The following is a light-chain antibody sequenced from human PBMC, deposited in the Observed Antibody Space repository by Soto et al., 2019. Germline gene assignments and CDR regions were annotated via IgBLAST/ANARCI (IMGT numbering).Light chain of an antibody. J-gene: IGLJ3*02. CDR3: SSYTSNSTRV. V-gene: IGLV2-14*01. Sequence: QSVLTQPASVSGSPGQSITISCTGTSSDVGGYNYVSWYQQHPGKAPKLMIYEVSNRASGVSNRFSGSKSGNTASLTISGLQAEDEADYYCSSYTSNSTRVFGGGTKLTVL. CDR1: SSDVGGYNY. CDR2: EVS.